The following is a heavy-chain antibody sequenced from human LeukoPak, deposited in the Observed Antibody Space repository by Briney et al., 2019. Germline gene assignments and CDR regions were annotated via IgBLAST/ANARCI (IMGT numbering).Heavy chain of an antibody. V-gene: IGHV3-23*01. D-gene: IGHD1-26*01. J-gene: IGHJ6*03. CDR3: ARGNSGSYLNYYYYYMDV. Sequence: GGSLRLSCAASGFTFSSYAMSWVRQAPGKGLEWVSAISGSGGSTYYADSVKGRFTISRDNAKNSLYLQMNSLRAEDTAVYYCARGNSGSYLNYYYYYMDVWGKGTAVTISS. CDR2: ISGSGGST. CDR1: GFTFSSYA.